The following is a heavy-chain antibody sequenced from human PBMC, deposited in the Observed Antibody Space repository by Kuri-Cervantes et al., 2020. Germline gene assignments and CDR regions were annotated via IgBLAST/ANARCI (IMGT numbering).Heavy chain of an antibody. CDR1: GFTFSSYG. D-gene: IGHD6-6*01. Sequence: LSLTCAASGFTFSSYGMHWVRQAPGKGLEWVAVISYDGSNKYYADSVKGRFTISRDNSKNTLYLQMNSLRAEDTAVYYCARDPRYSSSLGDYWGQGTLVTVSS. CDR2: ISYDGSNK. CDR3: ARDPRYSSSLGDY. J-gene: IGHJ4*02. V-gene: IGHV3-33*05.